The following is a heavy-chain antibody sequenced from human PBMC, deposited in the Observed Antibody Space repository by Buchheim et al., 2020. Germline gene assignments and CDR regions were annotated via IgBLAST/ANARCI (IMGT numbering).Heavy chain of an antibody. D-gene: IGHD3/OR15-3a*01. CDR2: SRPKARSYTT. J-gene: IGHJ6*02. CDR1: GFTFSDHY. V-gene: IGHV3-72*01. CDR3: SRWTLQRDGLDV. Sequence: EVQLVESGGGLVQPGGSLRLSCAGSGFTFSDHYIDWVRQAPGKGLEWIGRSRPKARSYTTEYAASVKGRFTISRDDSRNSVYMEMHSLETADTAVYYCSRWTLQRDGLDVWGQGTT.